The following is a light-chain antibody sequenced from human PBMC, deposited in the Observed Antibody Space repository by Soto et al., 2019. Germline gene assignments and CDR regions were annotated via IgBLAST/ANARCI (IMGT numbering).Light chain of an antibody. J-gene: IGKJ2*01. Sequence: DFQVTQSPSSLSASVGDRVTITCRASQSISKSLNWYQQKPGKAPELLIYAAYTLQSGVPSRFSGSGSGTEFTLTISSLQPEDFATYYCLQHSSYPYTFGQGTKVDIK. CDR2: AAY. CDR3: LQHSSYPYT. CDR1: QSISKS. V-gene: IGKV1-17*01.